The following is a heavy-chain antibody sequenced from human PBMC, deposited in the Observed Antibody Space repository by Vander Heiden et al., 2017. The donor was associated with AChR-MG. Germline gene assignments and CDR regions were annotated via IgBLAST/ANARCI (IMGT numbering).Heavy chain of an antibody. Sequence: QVQLVQSGAEVTKPGASVKVSCKASGYTFTSYGISWVRQAHGKGLEWMGWISAYNGNTNYAQKLQGRVTMTTDTSTSTAYMELRSLRSDDTAVYYCARVDGNYYDRGYYFDYWGQGTLVTVSS. V-gene: IGHV1-18*01. J-gene: IGHJ4*02. CDR3: ARVDGNYYDRGYYFDY. CDR1: GYTFTSYG. D-gene: IGHD3-22*01. CDR2: ISAYNGNT.